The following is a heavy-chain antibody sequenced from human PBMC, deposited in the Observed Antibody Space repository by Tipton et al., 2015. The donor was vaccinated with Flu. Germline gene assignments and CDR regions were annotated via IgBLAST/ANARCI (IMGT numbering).Heavy chain of an antibody. CDR2: ISWDGGST. D-gene: IGHD3-10*01. V-gene: IGHV3-43D*04. CDR3: AKGSYYGSGGGYFDY. CDR1: GFTFDDYA. Sequence: SLRLSCAASGFTFDDYAMHWVRQAPGKGLEWVSLISWDGGSTYYADSVKGRFTISRDNSKNSLYLQMNSLRAEDTALYYCAKGSYYGSGGGYFDYWGQGTLVTVSS. J-gene: IGHJ4*02.